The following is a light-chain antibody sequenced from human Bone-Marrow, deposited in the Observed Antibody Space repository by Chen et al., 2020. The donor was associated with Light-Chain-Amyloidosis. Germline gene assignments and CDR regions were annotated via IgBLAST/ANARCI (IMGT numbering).Light chain of an antibody. CDR1: QTLSSNY. CDR2: GSP. V-gene: IGKV3-20*01. Sequence: EIVLTQSPGTLSLSPGEGANLSCRASQTLSSNYLNWYQQKFGQAPRLLIYGSPSRATGIPDRFTGSGSGADFTLTINRLEPEDFAMNYCQQYGTSPLTFGGGTKVEIK. J-gene: IGKJ4*01. CDR3: QQYGTSPLT.